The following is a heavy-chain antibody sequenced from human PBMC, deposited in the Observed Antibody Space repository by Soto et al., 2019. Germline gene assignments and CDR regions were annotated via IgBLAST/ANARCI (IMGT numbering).Heavy chain of an antibody. D-gene: IGHD2-21*02. CDR2: ISYDGSKI. J-gene: IGHJ4*02. V-gene: IGHV3-30*03. CDR1: GFTFSSYG. CDR3: ATVPCDVAHSHNFDH. Sequence: QVQLVESGGGVVQPGRSLRLSCAASGFTFSSYGMHWVRQAPGKGLAWVAGISYDGSKIYYADSVKGRFTISRDNSNNTTYLHMNSLRDEYTALDDCATVPCDVAHSHNFDHWGQGTMVTVSS.